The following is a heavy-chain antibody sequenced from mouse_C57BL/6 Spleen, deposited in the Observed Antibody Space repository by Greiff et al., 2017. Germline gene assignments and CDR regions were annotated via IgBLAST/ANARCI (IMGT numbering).Heavy chain of an antibody. CDR1: GFTFSSYA. D-gene: IGHD1-1*01. CDR3: AREGYYGSSPHYYAMDY. V-gene: IGHV5-4*01. Sequence: EVHLVESGGGLVKPGGSLKLSCAASGFTFSSYAMSWVRQTPEKRLEWVATISDGGSYTYYPDNVKGRFTISRDNAKNNLYLQMSHLKSEDTAMYYCAREGYYGSSPHYYAMDYWGQGTSVTVSS. CDR2: ISDGGSYT. J-gene: IGHJ4*01.